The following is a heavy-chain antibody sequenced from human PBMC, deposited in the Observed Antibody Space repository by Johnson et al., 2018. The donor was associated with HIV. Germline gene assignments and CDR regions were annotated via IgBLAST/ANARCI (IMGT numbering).Heavy chain of an antibody. CDR1: GLTFSNAW. CDR3: TRATWVGASARHGFDI. J-gene: IGHJ3*02. CDR2: IKNRVDGGTT. D-gene: IGHD1-26*01. Sequence: VQLVESGGGVVQPGRSLRLSCAASGLTFSNAWMTWVRQAPGRGLEWVGLIKNRVDGGTTESAASVKGRFTISRDDSKSIAYLQMNSLKTGDTAVYYCTRATWVGASARHGFDIWGQGTMVTVSS. V-gene: IGHV3-15*01.